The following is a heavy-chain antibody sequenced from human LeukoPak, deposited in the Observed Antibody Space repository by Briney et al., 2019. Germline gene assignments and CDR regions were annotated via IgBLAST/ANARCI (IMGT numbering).Heavy chain of an antibody. CDR1: GFSLSTNEVG. V-gene: IGHV2-5*01. J-gene: IGHJ4*02. CDR3: AHRRGIVGHGYYFDY. Sequence: SGPTLVNPTQTLTLTCTFSGFSLSTNEVGEGWIRQPPGKALEWLALIYGNDDKRYSPSLKSRLTITKDTSKNQVVLTMTNMDPVDTATYYCAHRRGIVGHGYYFDYWGQGTLVTVSS. CDR2: IYGNDDK. D-gene: IGHD1-26*01.